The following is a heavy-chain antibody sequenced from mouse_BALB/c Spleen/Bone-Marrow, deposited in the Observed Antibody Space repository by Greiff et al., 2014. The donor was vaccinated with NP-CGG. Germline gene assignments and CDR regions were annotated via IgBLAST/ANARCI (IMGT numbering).Heavy chain of an antibody. CDR3: ARYRLGTYFDY. V-gene: IGHV14-3*02. CDR1: GFNIKDTY. J-gene: IGHJ2*01. CDR2: IDPANGNT. Sequence: VQLKDSGAELVKPGASVKLSCTASGFNIKDTYMHWAKQRPEQGLEWIGRIDPANGNTKYDPKFQGKATITADTSSNTAYLQLSSLTSEDTAVYYCARYRLGTYFDYWGQGTTLTVSS. D-gene: IGHD1-2*01.